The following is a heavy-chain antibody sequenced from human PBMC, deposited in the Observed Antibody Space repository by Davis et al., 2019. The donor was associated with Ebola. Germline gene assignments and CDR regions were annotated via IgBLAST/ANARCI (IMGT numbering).Heavy chain of an antibody. V-gene: IGHV1-46*01. CDR3: ARSYYGDSGAFDY. CDR2: VNPIDGDT. CDR1: GYTFTSYD. J-gene: IGHJ4*01. D-gene: IGHD4-17*01. Sequence: ASVKVSCKASGYTFTSYDINWVRQATGQGLEWMGIVNPIDGDTTYAQKFQGSVTMTKDTSAATVYMDLLNLRPDDTAVYYCARSYYGDSGAFDYWGQGTLVTVSP.